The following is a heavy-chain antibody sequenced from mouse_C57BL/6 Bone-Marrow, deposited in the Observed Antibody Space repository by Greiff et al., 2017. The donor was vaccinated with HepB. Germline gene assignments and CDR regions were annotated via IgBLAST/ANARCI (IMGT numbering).Heavy chain of an antibody. CDR2: ISDGGSYT. D-gene: IGHD2-3*01. Sequence: EVKLVESGGGLVKPGGSLKLSCAASGFTFSSYAMPWVRQTPEKRLEWVATISDGGSYTYYPDNVKGRFTISRDNAKNNPYMQMSHLKSEDTAMYYCARDPLYVDYWGQGTTLTVSS. J-gene: IGHJ2*01. CDR1: GFTFSSYA. CDR3: ARDPLYVDY. V-gene: IGHV5-4*01.